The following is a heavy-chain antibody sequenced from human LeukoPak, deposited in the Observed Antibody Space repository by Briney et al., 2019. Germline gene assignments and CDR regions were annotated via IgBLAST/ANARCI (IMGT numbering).Heavy chain of an antibody. J-gene: IGHJ4*02. Sequence: KPSETLSLTCTVSGGSINSGTFYWGWIRQPPGKGLQRIESMYYDGSSYYNPSLKIRVTTSVDTSKNQFSLKLTSVAAADTAVYFCARRADSGSDDGEDYFDYWGQGTLVTVSS. D-gene: IGHD1-26*01. CDR3: ARRADSGSDDGEDYFDY. V-gene: IGHV4-39*01. CDR1: GGSINSGTFY. CDR2: MYYDGSS.